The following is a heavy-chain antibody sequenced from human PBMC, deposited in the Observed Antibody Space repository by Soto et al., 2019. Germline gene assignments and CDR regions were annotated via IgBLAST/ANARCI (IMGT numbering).Heavy chain of an antibody. CDR3: ARGNYDNSGYYDDAFDI. V-gene: IGHV3-33*01. D-gene: IGHD3-22*01. CDR2: IWYDGSNK. CDR1: GFIFSSYG. J-gene: IGHJ3*02. Sequence: GGSLRLSCVASGFIFSSYGMHWGRQAPGKGLEWVAVIWYDGSNKYYADSVKGRFTISRDNSKNMLYLQMNSLRAEDTAVYYCARGNYDNSGYYDDAFDIWGQGTMVTGSS.